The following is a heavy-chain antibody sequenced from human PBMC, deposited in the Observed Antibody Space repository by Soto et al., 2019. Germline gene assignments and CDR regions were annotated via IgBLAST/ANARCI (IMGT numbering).Heavy chain of an antibody. CDR2: IYSGGTT. CDR1: GLSVRSNY. V-gene: IGHV3-53*01. J-gene: IGHJ5*02. Sequence: EGSLRLSCAASGLSVRSNYINWVRPALWKGLEWHSTIYSGGTTYCADSVRGRFTISRDNSRNTLFLQMNTLGADDTAVYYCVREVGPWGQGTLVTVSS. CDR3: VREVGP.